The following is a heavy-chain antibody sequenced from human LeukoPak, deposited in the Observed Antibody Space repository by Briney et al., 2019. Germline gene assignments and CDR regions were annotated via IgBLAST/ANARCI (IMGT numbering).Heavy chain of an antibody. V-gene: IGHV4-59*01. Sequence: PSETLSLTSTVSGGSISSYYWSWLRQPPGKGLEWSGYIYYSGTTNYNPSLKSRVTISVDTSKNQFSLKLSSVTAADTAVYYCARGVYLAAAPYGYSGQGTLVTVSS. CDR2: IYYSGTT. CDR3: ARGVYLAAAPYGY. D-gene: IGHD6-13*01. CDR1: GGSISSYY. J-gene: IGHJ4*02.